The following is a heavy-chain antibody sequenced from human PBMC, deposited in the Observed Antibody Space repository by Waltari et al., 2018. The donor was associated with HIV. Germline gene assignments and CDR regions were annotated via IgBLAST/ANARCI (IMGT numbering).Heavy chain of an antibody. CDR1: GYPFESYW. J-gene: IGHJ4*02. Sequence: DVHLVESGGGLVQPGGSKRLPFGIPGYPFESYWSSWVRQVPGKGLEWVANINQDGSEMRYVDSVTGRFTVFRDNTKKSLFLQMNKLTVEDTATYFCVRSSSGHFDSWGPGTLVTVSS. D-gene: IGHD3-22*01. CDR3: VRSSSGHFDS. V-gene: IGHV3-7*03. CDR2: INQDGSEM.